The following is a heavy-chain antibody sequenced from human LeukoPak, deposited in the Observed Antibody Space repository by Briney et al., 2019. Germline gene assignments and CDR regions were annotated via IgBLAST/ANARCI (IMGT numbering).Heavy chain of an antibody. Sequence: SETLSLTCTVTGGSISSGGYYWSWIRQHPGKGLEWIGYIYYSGSTYYNPTLKSRVTISVDTSKNQFSLKLSSVTAADTAVYYSAREGRNRIDYWGQGTLVTVSS. CDR1: GGSISSGGYY. CDR3: AREGRNRIDY. D-gene: IGHD1-14*01. V-gene: IGHV4-31*03. J-gene: IGHJ4*02. CDR2: IYYSGST.